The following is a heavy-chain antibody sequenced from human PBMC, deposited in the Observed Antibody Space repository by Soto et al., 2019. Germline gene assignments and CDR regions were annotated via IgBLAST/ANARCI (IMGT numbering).Heavy chain of an antibody. Sequence: QVQLQQWGAGLLKPSETLSLTCAVYGGSFSGYYWSWIRQPPGKGLEWIGEINHSGSTNYNPSLTSRVTISVDTSKNQFSLKLSSVTAADTAVYYCARGLAVVVPAAIFYYGMDVWGQGTTVTVSS. CDR3: ARGLAVVVPAAIFYYGMDV. CDR2: INHSGST. J-gene: IGHJ6*02. D-gene: IGHD2-2*02. V-gene: IGHV4-34*01. CDR1: GGSFSGYY.